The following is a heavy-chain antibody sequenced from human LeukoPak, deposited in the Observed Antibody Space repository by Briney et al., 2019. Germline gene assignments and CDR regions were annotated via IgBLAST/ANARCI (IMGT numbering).Heavy chain of an antibody. V-gene: IGHV4-4*07. CDR3: ARAYGSFDY. Sequence: NSSETLSLTCTVSGGSLSSYYWSWLRQPAGKGLEWIGRIYTSGSPNYNPSLKSRVTMSVDTTKKQFSLKLSSVTAADTAVYYCARAYGSFDYWGQGTLVTVSS. CDR1: GGSLSSYY. CDR2: IYTSGSP. J-gene: IGHJ4*02. D-gene: IGHD3-10*01.